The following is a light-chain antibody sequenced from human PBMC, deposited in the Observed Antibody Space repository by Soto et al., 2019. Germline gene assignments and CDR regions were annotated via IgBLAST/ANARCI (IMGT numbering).Light chain of an antibody. V-gene: IGLV2-11*01. J-gene: IGLJ3*02. CDR3: CSYAGSSTSWV. CDR1: SSDVGGYND. Sequence: QSALTQPRSVSGSPGQSVTISCTGTSSDVGGYNDVSWYQQHPGKAPKLMIYDVSKRPSGVPDRFSGSKSGNTASLTISGLQAEDEADYYCCSYAGSSTSWVFGGGTKVTVL. CDR2: DVS.